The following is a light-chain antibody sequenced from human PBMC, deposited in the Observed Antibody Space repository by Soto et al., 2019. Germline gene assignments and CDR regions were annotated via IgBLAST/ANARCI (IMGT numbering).Light chain of an antibody. V-gene: IGKV4-1*01. CDR3: HQYYSTPWT. J-gene: IGKJ1*01. CDR2: WAF. CDR1: QSVLYSSNNKNY. Sequence: DIVMTQSPDSLAVSLGERATINCKSSQSVLYSSNNKNYLAWYQQKPGQPPKLLIYWAFTRESGVPDRFSGSGSGTDFTLTISTLHAEDVAVYYCHQYYSTPWTFGQGTKVEIK.